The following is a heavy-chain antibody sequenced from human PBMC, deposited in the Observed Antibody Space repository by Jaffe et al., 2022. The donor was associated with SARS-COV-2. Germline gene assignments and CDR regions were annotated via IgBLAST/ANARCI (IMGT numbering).Heavy chain of an antibody. V-gene: IGHV1-69*02. CDR3: ARTPELGPEQQLENFQH. Sequence: QVQLVQSGAEVKKPGSSVKVSCKASGGTFSSYTISWVRQAPGQGLEWMGRIIPILGIANYAQKFQGRVTITADKSTSTAYMELSSLRSEDTAVYYCARTPELGPEQQLENFQHWGQGTLVTVSS. D-gene: IGHD6-13*01. CDR2: IIPILGIA. J-gene: IGHJ1*01. CDR1: GGTFSSYT.